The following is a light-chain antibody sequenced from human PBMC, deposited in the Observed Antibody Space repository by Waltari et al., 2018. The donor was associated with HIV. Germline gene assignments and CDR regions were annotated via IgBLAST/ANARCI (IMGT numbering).Light chain of an antibody. J-gene: IGKJ2*01. CDR3: QQSNSIPYT. CDR1: QSVSSN. Sequence: EIVMMQSPATLSVSPGERATLSCRASQSVSSNLAWYQQKPGQAPRLLIYGASTRATGIPARFSGSGSGTEFTLTISSLQSEDFATYYCQQSNSIPYTFGQGTKLEI. CDR2: GAS. V-gene: IGKV3D-15*02.